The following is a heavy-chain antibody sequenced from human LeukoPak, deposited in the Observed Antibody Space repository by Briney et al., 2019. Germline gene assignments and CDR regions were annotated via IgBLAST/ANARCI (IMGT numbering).Heavy chain of an antibody. CDR2: INHSGST. CDR3: ARGSWGSVAARHRFDY. Sequence: SETLSLTCAVYGGSFSGYYWSWIRQPPGKGLEWIGEINHSGSTNYNPPLKSRVTISVDTSKNQFSLKLSSVTAADTAVYYCARGSWGSVAARHRFDYWGQGTLVTVSS. J-gene: IGHJ4*02. CDR1: GGSFSGYY. D-gene: IGHD6-6*01. V-gene: IGHV4-34*01.